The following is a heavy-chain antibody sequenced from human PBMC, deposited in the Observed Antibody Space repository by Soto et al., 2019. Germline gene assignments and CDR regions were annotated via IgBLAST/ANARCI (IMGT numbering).Heavy chain of an antibody. CDR3: ASSYSFHLKSLLDP. J-gene: IGHJ5*02. D-gene: IGHD2-15*01. Sequence: QVQLVESGGGVVQPGKSLRLSCAASGFASASYPMHWVRQAPGKGLEWVALMSYDGRDKFYADSVKGRFTISRDNFKRTLFLQMNSLRPEDTAMYFCASSYSFHLKSLLDPWGLGTLVAVSS. CDR2: MSYDGRDK. V-gene: IGHV3-30*04. CDR1: GFASASYP.